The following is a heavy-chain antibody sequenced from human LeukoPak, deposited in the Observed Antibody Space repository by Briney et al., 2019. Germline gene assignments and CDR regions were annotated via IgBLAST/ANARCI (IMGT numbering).Heavy chain of an antibody. CDR1: GFTFDDYG. V-gene: IGHV3-23*01. CDR2: ISGSGDST. Sequence: GGSVRLSCVASGFTFDDYGMSWVRQAPGKGLEWVSRISGSGDSTYFADSVKGRFTISRDNFKNTLYLQMNSLRAEDTAVYSCAKDLRYSGSLSGMDVWGQGTPVTVSS. CDR3: AKDLRYSGSLSGMDV. D-gene: IGHD5-12*01. J-gene: IGHJ6*02.